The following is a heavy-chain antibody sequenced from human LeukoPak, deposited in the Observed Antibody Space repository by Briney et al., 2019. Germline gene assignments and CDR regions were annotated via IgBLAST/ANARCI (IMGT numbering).Heavy chain of an antibody. V-gene: IGHV4-31*03. J-gene: IGHJ5*02. Sequence: SQTLSLTSTVSGGSISSGGYYCSWIRQHPGKGLEWIGYIYYSGSTYCNPSLKSRVTISVDTSKNQFSLKLSSVTAADTAVYYCARLTQNWFDPWGQGTLVTVSS. CDR1: GGSISSGGYY. CDR2: IYYSGST. CDR3: ARLTQNWFDP.